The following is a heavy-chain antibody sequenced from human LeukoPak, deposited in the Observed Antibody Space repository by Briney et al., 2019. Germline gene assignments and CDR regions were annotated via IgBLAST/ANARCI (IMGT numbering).Heavy chain of an antibody. Sequence: PGGSLRLSCAASGFIFRRNGMHWVRQAPGKGLEWVAVISYDGSNKYYADSVKGRFTISRDNSKNTLYLQMNSLRAEDTAVYYCANLDSSGYYPPDAFDIWGQGTMVTVSS. CDR1: GFIFRRNG. D-gene: IGHD3-22*01. J-gene: IGHJ3*02. CDR3: ANLDSSGYYPPDAFDI. CDR2: ISYDGSNK. V-gene: IGHV3-30*18.